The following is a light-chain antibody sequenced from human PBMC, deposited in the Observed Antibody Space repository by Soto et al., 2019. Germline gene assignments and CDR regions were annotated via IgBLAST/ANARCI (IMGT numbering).Light chain of an antibody. V-gene: IGKV3-20*01. CDR1: QSVSSSY. CDR2: GAS. Sequence: EIVLTQSPGTLSLSPGERATLSCRSSQSVSSSYLAWYQQKPGQAPRLLIYGASSRATGIPDRFSGSGSGTDFTLTISRLCPSLFAAYSCQQSGGRPSYTFGQGTKLEIK. J-gene: IGKJ2*01. CDR3: QQSGGRPSYT.